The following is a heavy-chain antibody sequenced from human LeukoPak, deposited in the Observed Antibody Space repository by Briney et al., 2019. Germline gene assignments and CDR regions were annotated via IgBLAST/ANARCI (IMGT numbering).Heavy chain of an antibody. V-gene: IGHV3-7*01. D-gene: IGHD3-22*01. Sequence: GGSLRLSCAASGFTFSSYWMSWVRQAPGKGLEWVANIKQDGSEKYYADSVKGRFTISRDNFKNTLYLQMNSLRAEDTAVYYCARDEGYYYDSSGCLDYWGQGTLVTVSS. CDR2: IKQDGSEK. J-gene: IGHJ4*02. CDR1: GFTFSSYW. CDR3: ARDEGYYYDSSGCLDY.